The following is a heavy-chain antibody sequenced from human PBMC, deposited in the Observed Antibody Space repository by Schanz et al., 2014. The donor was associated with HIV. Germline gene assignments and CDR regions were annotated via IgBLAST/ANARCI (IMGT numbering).Heavy chain of an antibody. CDR3: ARDLYCGGDCYAPYWYFEL. J-gene: IGHJ2*01. Sequence: VQLVQSGGGLVKPGGSLRLSCAPSGFPFGYAWMSWVRQAPGKGLEWVATISQDGSNKGYADSVKGRFTISRDNAKNSLYLQMNSLRAEDTAVYFCARDLYCGGDCYAPYWYFELWGRGTLVTVSS. CDR2: ISQDGSNK. D-gene: IGHD2-21*02. V-gene: IGHV3-7*03. CDR1: GFPFGYAW.